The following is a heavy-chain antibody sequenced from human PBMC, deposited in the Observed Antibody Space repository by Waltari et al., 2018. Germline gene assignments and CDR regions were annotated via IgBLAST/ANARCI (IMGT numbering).Heavy chain of an antibody. CDR2: INHSGST. D-gene: IGHD3-9*01. Sequence: QVQLQQWGAGLLKPSETLSLTCAVYGGSFSGYYWSWIRQPPGTGREWIGEINHSGSTNYNPSLKSRVTISVDTSKNQFSLKLSSVTAADTAVYYCASEHYDILTGYYAGAEYFQHWGQGTLVTVSS. V-gene: IGHV4-34*01. CDR3: ASEHYDILTGYYAGAEYFQH. J-gene: IGHJ1*01. CDR1: GGSFSGYY.